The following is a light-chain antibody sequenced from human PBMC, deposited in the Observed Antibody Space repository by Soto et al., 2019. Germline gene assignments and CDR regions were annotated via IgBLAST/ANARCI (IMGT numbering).Light chain of an antibody. CDR1: SSDIGAYNL. Sequence: QSALTQPASVSGSPGQSITIFCTGTSSDIGAYNLVSWYQQHPGKAPKLMLYEVSNRPSGVSDRFSGSKSGNTASLTISGLQAEDEADYYCNSFTSSNTWVFGGGTKLTVL. CDR3: NSFTSSNTWV. J-gene: IGLJ3*02. V-gene: IGLV2-14*01. CDR2: EVS.